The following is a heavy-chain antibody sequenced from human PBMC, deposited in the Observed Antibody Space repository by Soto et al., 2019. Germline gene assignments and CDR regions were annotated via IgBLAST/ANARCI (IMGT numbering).Heavy chain of an antibody. D-gene: IGHD3-22*01. V-gene: IGHV1-18*03. CDR2: ISAYNGNT. J-gene: IGHJ4*02. CDR1: GYTFTSYG. CDR3: ARDIPTYYYDCSGFLTFFDY. Sequence: QVQLVQSGAEVKKPGASVKVSCKASGYTFTSYGISWVRQAPGQGLEWMGWISAYNGNTNYAQKPQGRVTMTTDTPXXTXYXXVMSVRADDVDVCYCARDIPTYYYDCSGFLTFFDYWGQGTLVTVSS.